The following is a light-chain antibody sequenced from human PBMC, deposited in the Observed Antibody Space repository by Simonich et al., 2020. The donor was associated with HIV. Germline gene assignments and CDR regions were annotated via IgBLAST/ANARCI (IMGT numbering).Light chain of an antibody. Sequence: EIVMTQSPATLSVSPGERAPLSCRASQRVSSNLAWDQQKPGQAPRLLIYGASNRATGIPARFSGSGSGKEFTRTISSMQSEDFAVYYCQQYNNWPPLTFGGGTKVEIK. CDR3: QQYNNWPPLT. CDR2: GAS. J-gene: IGKJ4*01. V-gene: IGKV3-15*01. CDR1: QRVSSN.